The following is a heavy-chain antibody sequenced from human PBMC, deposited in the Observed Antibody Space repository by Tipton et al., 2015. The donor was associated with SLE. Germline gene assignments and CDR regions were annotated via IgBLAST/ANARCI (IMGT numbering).Heavy chain of an antibody. Sequence: LRLSCAASGFTFSNAWMNWVRQAPGKGLEWIGYIYYSGSTNYNPSLKSRVTISVDTSKNQFSLKLSSVTAADTAVYYCARDRGGWFNWGQGTLVTVSS. D-gene: IGHD6-19*01. CDR3: ARDRGGWFN. J-gene: IGHJ4*02. CDR2: IYYSGST. CDR1: GFTFSNAW. V-gene: IGHV4-59*01.